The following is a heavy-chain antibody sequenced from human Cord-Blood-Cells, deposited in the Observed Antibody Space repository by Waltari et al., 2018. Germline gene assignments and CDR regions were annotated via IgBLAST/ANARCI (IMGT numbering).Heavy chain of an antibody. CDR3: ARDRTGEVDGAFDI. CDR2: SRAGNGNT. J-gene: IGHJ3*02. V-gene: IGHV1-3*01. CDR1: GYTFTSYA. D-gene: IGHD7-27*01. Sequence: QVQLVQSGAEVKKPGASVKVSCKASGYTFTSYAMHWVRQAPGQRLEWMGWSRAGNGNTRYSQTIQGRVTITRDTSARTAYMELSSLRSEDTAVYYCARDRTGEVDGAFDIWGQGTMVTVSS.